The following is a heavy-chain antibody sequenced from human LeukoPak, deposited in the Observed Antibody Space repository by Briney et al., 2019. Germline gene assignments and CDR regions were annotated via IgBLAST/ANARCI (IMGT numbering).Heavy chain of an antibody. CDR3: ARLKYSGSYVDLDY. CDR1: GYTFTGYY. V-gene: IGHV1-2*02. Sequence: GASVKVSCKASGYTFTGYYMHWVRQAPGQGLEWMGWINPNSGGTNYAQKFQGRVTMTGDTSISTAYMELSRLRSDDTAVYYCARLKYSGSYVDLDYWGQGTLVTVSS. J-gene: IGHJ4*02. D-gene: IGHD1-26*01. CDR2: INPNSGGT.